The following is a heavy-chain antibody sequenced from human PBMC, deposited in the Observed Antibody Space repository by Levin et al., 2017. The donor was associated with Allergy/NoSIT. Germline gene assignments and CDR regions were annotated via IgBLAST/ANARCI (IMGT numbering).Heavy chain of an antibody. D-gene: IGHD1-7*01. Sequence: SCETSGFTFRNYDMHWVRQAPGKGLEWAAVLSKDGKTDYYADSVRGRFTISRDNSKSTVYLQMNGLRPEDTAVFYCARKGENYKFDYWGQGTLVTVSS. CDR3: ARKGENYKFDY. V-gene: IGHV3-30*03. CDR2: LSKDGKTD. CDR1: GFTFRNYD. J-gene: IGHJ4*02.